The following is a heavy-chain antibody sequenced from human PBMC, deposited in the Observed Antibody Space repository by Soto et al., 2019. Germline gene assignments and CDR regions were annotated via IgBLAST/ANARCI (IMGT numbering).Heavy chain of an antibody. J-gene: IGHJ4*02. CDR2: INAGNGNT. Sequence: QVQLVQPGAEVKKPGASVKVSCKASGYTFTSYAMHWVRQAPGQRLEWMGWINAGNGNTKYSQKFQGRVTITRDTSASTAYMELSSLRSEDTAVYYCARDGSPYYYDSSGYLPLWYWGQGTLVTVSS. CDR1: GYTFTSYA. V-gene: IGHV1-3*01. D-gene: IGHD3-22*01. CDR3: ARDGSPYYYDSSGYLPLWY.